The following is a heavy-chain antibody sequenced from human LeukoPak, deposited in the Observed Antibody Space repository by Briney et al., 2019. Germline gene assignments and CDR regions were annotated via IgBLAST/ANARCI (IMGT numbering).Heavy chain of an antibody. CDR2: INTDGSST. CDR1: GFIFSSYW. J-gene: IGHJ4*02. Sequence: PGGSLRLSCAASGFIFSSYWMHWVRHAPGKGLAWVSRINTDGSSTSYADSVKGRFTISRDNAKDTLYLQMNSLRAEDTAVYYCAKGEGGYVPFDYWGQGTLVTVSS. V-gene: IGHV3-74*01. D-gene: IGHD5-12*01. CDR3: AKGEGGYVPFDY.